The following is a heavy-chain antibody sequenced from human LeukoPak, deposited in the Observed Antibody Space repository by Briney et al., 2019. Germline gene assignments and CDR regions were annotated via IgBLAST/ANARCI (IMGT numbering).Heavy chain of an antibody. J-gene: IGHJ4*02. V-gene: IGHV4-34*01. D-gene: IGHD6-25*01. CDR3: ASRGYKAPFYY. CDR2: INHSGST. Sequence: SETLSLTCAVYGGSFSGYYWSWLRQPPGKGLEWIGEINHSGSTNYNPSLKSRVTISLDTSRNQFSLKLSSVTAADTAVYYCASRGYKAPFYYWGQGTLVTVSS. CDR1: GGSFSGYY.